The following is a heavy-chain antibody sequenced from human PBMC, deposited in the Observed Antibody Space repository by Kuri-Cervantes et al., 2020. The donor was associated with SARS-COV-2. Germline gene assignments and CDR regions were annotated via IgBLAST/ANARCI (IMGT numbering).Heavy chain of an antibody. D-gene: IGHD6-6*01. Sequence: GGSWRLSCAASGFTFSSYAMHWVRQAPGKGLEWVAVISYNGRNRYFADSVKGRLTVSRDNSKNTVYLQMNNLRAEDTAVYYCARDAGEHLVQFFMDVWGQGTLVTVSS. V-gene: IGHV3-30*04. CDR3: ARDAGEHLVQFFMDV. J-gene: IGHJ4*02. CDR1: GFTFSSYA. CDR2: ISYNGRNR.